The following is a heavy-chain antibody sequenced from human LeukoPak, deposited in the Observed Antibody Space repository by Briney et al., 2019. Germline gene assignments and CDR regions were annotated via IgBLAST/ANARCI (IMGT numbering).Heavy chain of an antibody. CDR2: ISSSSSTI. V-gene: IGHV3-48*01. CDR3: ARGAYYYED. Sequence: PGSSLRLSCAPSGFTFSSHSMNWVRQAPGKGLEWVSYISSSSSTIYYADSVKGRFTISRDNAKNSLYLQMNSLRAEDTAVYYCARGAYYYEDWGQGTLVTVSS. CDR1: GFTFSSHS. D-gene: IGHD3-22*01. J-gene: IGHJ4*02.